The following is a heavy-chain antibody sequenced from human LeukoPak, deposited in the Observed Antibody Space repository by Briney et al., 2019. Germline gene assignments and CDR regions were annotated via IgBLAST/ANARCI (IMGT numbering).Heavy chain of an antibody. J-gene: IGHJ4*02. V-gene: IGHV3-74*01. CDR1: GNYL. Sequence: GGSLRLSCAASGNYLMHWVRQAPGKGLVWVSHINSDGSWTSYADSVKCRFTISKDNAKNTVYLQMNNLRAEDTAVYYCVSFYETYWGRGTMVTVSS. CDR3: VSFYETY. CDR2: INSDGSWT. D-gene: IGHD2-2*01.